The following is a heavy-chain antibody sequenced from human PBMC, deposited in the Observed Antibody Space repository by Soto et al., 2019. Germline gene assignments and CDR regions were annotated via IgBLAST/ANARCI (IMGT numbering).Heavy chain of an antibody. J-gene: IGHJ4*02. CDR3: ARHSHDYRTSFDY. V-gene: IGHV4-39*01. CDR2: VYYGGRS. CDR1: SAPVSSTTYT. Sequence: SETLSLTCTVSSAPVSSTTYTWGWIRQPPGKGLEWVASVYYGGRSYYNPTLNSRVTISVDTSKTQFSLKLSSVTAADSAVYFCARHSHDYRTSFDYWGQGSLVTVSS. D-gene: IGHD5-12*01.